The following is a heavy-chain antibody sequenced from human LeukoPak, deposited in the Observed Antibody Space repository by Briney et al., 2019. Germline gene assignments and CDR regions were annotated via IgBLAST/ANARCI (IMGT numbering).Heavy chain of an antibody. V-gene: IGHV4-39*07. CDR1: GASISRSEYT. D-gene: IGHD6-13*01. J-gene: IGHJ6*03. Sequence: SETLSLTCTVSGASISRSEYTFCWLRQPPGKGLEWIGSVYYTGTTYSYPTLKSRVTISLDKSKNQFSLKLSSVTAADTAVYYCARTTEAHSWRTRYYDYYMDVWGKGTTVTVS. CDR2: VYYTGTT. CDR3: ARTTEAHSWRTRYYDYYMDV.